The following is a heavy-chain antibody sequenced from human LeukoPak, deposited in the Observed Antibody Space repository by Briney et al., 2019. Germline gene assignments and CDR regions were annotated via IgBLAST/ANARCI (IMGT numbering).Heavy chain of an antibody. CDR2: IKLDGSEK. CDR1: GFTFGKYW. CDR3: ARDQYDTWSRRGNFDS. Sequence: GGSLRLSCVASGFTFGKYWMSWVRQAPGKGLELVANIKLDGSEKNYVDSVKGRFTISRDNTKNSLYLQMNSLRVEDTAVFYCARDQYDTWSRRGNFDSWGQGTLVIVSS. D-gene: IGHD3-3*01. J-gene: IGHJ4*02. V-gene: IGHV3-7*03.